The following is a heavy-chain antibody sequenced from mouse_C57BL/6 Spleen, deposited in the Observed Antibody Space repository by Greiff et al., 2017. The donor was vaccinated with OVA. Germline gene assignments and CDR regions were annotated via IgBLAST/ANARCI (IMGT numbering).Heavy chain of an antibody. V-gene: IGHV1-80*01. J-gene: IGHJ3*01. D-gene: IGHD1-1*01. CDR2: IYPGDGDT. CDR1: GYAFSSYW. Sequence: VQRVESGAELVKPGASVKISCKASGYAFSSYWMNWVKQRPGKGLEWIGQIYPGDGDTNYNGKFKGKATLTADKSSSTAYMQLSSLTSEDSAVYFCASDYYGRFAYWGQGTLVTVSA. CDR3: ASDYYGRFAY.